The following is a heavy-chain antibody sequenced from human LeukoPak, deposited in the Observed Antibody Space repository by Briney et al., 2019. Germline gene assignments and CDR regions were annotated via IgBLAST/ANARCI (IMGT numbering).Heavy chain of an antibody. D-gene: IGHD3-10*01. Sequence: SGPALVNPTQTLTLTCTFSGFSLSTSEMYVSWIRQPPGKALEWLARIDWDGNKYYSTSLKTRLIISKDTSKNQVVLTMTNMDPVDTATYYCARIHVVRRGIKSGFDYWGQGTLVTVSS. CDR3: ARIHVVRRGIKSGFDY. CDR2: IDWDGNK. J-gene: IGHJ4*02. V-gene: IGHV2-70*11. CDR1: GFSLSTSEMY.